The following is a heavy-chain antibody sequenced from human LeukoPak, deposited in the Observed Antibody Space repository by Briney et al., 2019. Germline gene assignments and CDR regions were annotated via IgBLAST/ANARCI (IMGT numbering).Heavy chain of an antibody. V-gene: IGHV4-61*02. CDR2: VSTSGTV. CDR3: AREGSDYYGSGSYYRSYYYYMDV. CDR1: HDSISSGRYY. D-gene: IGHD3-10*01. Sequence: PSETLSLTCTVSHDSISSGRYYWTWIRQPAGKRLDYIGRVSTSGTVNYNPSLRSRVTISLDTSKNQFSLKLSSVTAADTAVYYCAREGSDYYGSGSYYRSYYYYMDVWGKGTTVTISS. J-gene: IGHJ6*03.